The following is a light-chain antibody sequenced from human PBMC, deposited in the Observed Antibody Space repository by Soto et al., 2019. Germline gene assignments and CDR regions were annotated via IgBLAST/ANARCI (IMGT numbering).Light chain of an antibody. CDR3: QPRNTWPPIT. CDR2: DAS. CDR1: QGVRTY. Sequence: EIVLTQSPVTLSLSPGERATLSCRASQGVRTYLAWYQVKAGQAPGLRIFDASRRAFGVAARFSGCGSGTDFTLTISSLEAEDFELYYWQPRNTWPPITFGQGTRLEMK. V-gene: IGKV3-11*01. J-gene: IGKJ5*01.